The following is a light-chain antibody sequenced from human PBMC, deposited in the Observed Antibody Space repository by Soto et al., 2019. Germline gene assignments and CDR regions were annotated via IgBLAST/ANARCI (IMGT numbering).Light chain of an antibody. V-gene: IGKV1-39*01. J-gene: IGKJ4*01. Sequence: DIQMTQSPSSLSASVGDRVTITCRASQTISTYLNWYQQEPGKAPKLLISAASTLQSGVPSRFSGGGSGTDFTLTIASLQPEDSETYYCQQSYHTPLTFGGGTKVDIK. CDR3: QQSYHTPLT. CDR1: QTISTY. CDR2: AAS.